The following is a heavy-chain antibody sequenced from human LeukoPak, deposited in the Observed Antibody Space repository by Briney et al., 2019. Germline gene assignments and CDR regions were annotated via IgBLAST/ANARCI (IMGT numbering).Heavy chain of an antibody. CDR3: ARRPKWGVVVPAASRFDY. D-gene: IGHD2-2*01. V-gene: IGHV4-59*12. Sequence: SETLSLTCTVSGGSISSYYWSWIRQPPGKGLEWIGYIYYSGSTNYNPSLKSRVTISVDTSKNQFSLKLSSVTAADTAVYYCARRPKWGVVVPAASRFDYWGQGTLVTVSS. CDR1: GGSISSYY. CDR2: IYYSGST. J-gene: IGHJ4*02.